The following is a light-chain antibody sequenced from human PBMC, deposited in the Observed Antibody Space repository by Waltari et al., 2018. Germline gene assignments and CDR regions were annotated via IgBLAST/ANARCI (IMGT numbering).Light chain of an antibody. CDR3: ASWDDDLSGVV. V-gene: IGLV1-47*01. CDR1: SSTIGSNF. Sequence: QSLLTHPPSASETPGQRVTISCSGSSSTIGSNFLYWYQQLPGTAPKLRMSRNNQRPSGVPDRISGSKSGTSASLAISGLRSEDEAEYYCASWDDDLSGVVFGGGTKVTVL. CDR2: RNN. J-gene: IGLJ2*01.